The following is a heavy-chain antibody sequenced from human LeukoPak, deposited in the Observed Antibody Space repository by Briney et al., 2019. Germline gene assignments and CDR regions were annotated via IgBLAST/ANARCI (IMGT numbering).Heavy chain of an antibody. V-gene: IGHV3-23*01. CDR3: ARERWGRSYDVSYFDY. CDR2: ISGSGGST. D-gene: IGHD1-26*01. CDR1: GFTFSSYA. J-gene: IGHJ4*02. Sequence: GGSLRLSCAASGFTFSSYAMSWVRQAPGKGLEWVSAISGSGGSTYYADSVKGRFTISRDNSKNTLYLQMNSLRAEDTAVYYCARERWGRSYDVSYFDYWGQGTLVTVSS.